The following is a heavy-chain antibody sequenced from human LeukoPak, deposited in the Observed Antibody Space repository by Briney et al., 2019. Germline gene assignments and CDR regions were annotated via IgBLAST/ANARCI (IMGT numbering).Heavy chain of an antibody. J-gene: IGHJ4*02. CDR3: ARPARYSSSCFGY. CDR1: GGSISSSSYY. V-gene: IGHV4-39*01. CDR2: IYYSGST. Sequence: SETLSLTCTVSGGSISSSSYYWGWIRQPPGKGLECIGSIYYSGSTYYNPSLKSRVTISVDTSKNQFSLKLSSVTAADTAVYYCARPARYSSSCFGYWGQGTLVTVSS. D-gene: IGHD6-6*01.